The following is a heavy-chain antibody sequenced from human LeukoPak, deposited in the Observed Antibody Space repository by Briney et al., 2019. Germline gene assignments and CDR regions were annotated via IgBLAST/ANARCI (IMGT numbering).Heavy chain of an antibody. CDR2: FDPEDGET. CDR1: GYTFTSYG. V-gene: IGHV1-24*01. CDR3: ARLGGYSYGPGFDY. J-gene: IGHJ4*02. D-gene: IGHD5-18*01. Sequence: ASVKVSCKASGYTFTSYGISWVRQAPGKGLEWMGGFDPEDGETIYAQKFQGRVTMTEDTSTDTAYMELSSLRSEDTAVYYCARLGGYSYGPGFDYWGQGTLVTVSS.